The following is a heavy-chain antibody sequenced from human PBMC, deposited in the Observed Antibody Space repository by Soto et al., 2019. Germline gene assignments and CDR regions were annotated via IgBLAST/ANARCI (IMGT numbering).Heavy chain of an antibody. V-gene: IGHV4-59*01. J-gene: IGHJ5*02. CDR3: AREPRIRFWFAP. CDR1: GGSISSYY. D-gene: IGHD3-10*01. CDR2: IYYSGST. Sequence: SETLSLTCTVSGGSISSYYWSWIRQPPGKGLEWIGYIYYSGSTNYNPSLKSRGTISVDTSKNQFSLKLSSVTAADTAVYYCAREPRIRFWFAPWGQGTLVTVSS.